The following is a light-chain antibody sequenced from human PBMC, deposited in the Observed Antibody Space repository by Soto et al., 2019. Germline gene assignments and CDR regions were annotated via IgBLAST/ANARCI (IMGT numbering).Light chain of an antibody. CDR1: HSISGN. CDR2: GAS. Sequence: VMTYKKNTLSVSPGERATLSCRASHSISGNIVWYQQKPGQAPRLLIHGASTQATGIPARFSGSGSGTEFTLTISSLEAEDVAVYYCQQCSNWPTAFGQGTLLE. J-gene: IGKJ5*01. V-gene: IGKV3-15*01. CDR3: QQCSNWPTA.